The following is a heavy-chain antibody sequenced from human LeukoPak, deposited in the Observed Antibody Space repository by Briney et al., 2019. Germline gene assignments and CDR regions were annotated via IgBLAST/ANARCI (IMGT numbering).Heavy chain of an antibody. J-gene: IGHJ6*03. CDR2: SYSSGRT. V-gene: IGHV4-61*02. CDR1: GDSTSSDSYF. Sequence: PSETLSLTCTVSGDSTSSDSYFWSWIRQPAGKGLEWLGRSYSSGRTYYNPSLKSRVTISLDTSRNQFSLKLSSVTAADTAVYFCATARADYGDYNSFYYMDVWGKGTTVTVS. CDR3: ATARADYGDYNSFYYMDV. D-gene: IGHD4-17*01.